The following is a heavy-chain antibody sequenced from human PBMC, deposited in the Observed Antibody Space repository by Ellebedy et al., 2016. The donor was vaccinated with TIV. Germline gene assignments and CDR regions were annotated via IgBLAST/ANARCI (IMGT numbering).Heavy chain of an antibody. CDR3: ASGTQSSTSCYSPTHTDV. Sequence: GESLKISXAASGFTFSSYAMSWVRQAPGKGLEWVSVIYSCGSTYYADSVKGRFTISRDNSKNTLYLQMNSLRAEDTAVYYCASGTQSSTSCYSPTHTDVWGKGTTVTVSS. J-gene: IGHJ6*03. CDR1: GFTFSSYA. D-gene: IGHD2-2*01. CDR2: IYSCGST. V-gene: IGHV3-66*02.